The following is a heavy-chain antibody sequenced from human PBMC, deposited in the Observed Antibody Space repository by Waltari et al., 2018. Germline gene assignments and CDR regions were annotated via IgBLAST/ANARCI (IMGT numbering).Heavy chain of an antibody. CDR1: GVIFDYSS. CDR2: ISSSSAYI. Sequence: EVQLVESGGGLVKPGGSLRLSCVASGVIFDYSSLNWVRQAPGKGLEWVSSISSSSAYIYYADSVKGRFTVSRDNARNSLYLQMNSLRAEDSGLYYCARRFCSGGDCYWIFDFWGQGTLVTVSS. V-gene: IGHV3-21*01. D-gene: IGHD2-21*02. CDR3: ARRFCSGGDCYWIFDF. J-gene: IGHJ4*02.